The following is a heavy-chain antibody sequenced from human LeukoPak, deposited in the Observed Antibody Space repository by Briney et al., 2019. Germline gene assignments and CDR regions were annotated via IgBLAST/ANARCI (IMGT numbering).Heavy chain of an antibody. CDR3: ARVGGYSYGYLEY. Sequence: SETLSLTCTVSGGSISSSSYYWGWIRQPPGKGLEWIGSIYYSGSTYYNPSLKSRVTISVDTSKNQFSLKLSSVTAADTAVYYCARVGGYSYGYLEYWGQGTLVTVSS. J-gene: IGHJ4*02. CDR1: GGSISSSSYY. CDR2: IYYSGST. D-gene: IGHD5-18*01. V-gene: IGHV4-39*01.